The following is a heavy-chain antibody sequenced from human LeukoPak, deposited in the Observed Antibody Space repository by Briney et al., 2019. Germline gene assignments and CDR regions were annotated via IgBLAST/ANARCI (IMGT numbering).Heavy chain of an antibody. V-gene: IGHV1-2*02. Sequence: ASVKVSCKASGYTFTGYYIYWVRQAPGQGLEWMGWINPNSGGTNYAQKFQGRVTMTREMSISTAYMELSSLRSDDTAVYYCARFLGYCSAGSCYFDYWGQGTLVTVSS. J-gene: IGHJ4*02. CDR2: INPNSGGT. D-gene: IGHD2-15*01. CDR3: ARFLGYCSAGSCYFDY. CDR1: GYTFTGYY.